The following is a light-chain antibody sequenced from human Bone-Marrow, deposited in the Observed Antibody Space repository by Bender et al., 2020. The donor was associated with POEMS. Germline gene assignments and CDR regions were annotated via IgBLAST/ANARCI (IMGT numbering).Light chain of an antibody. CDR1: TSNIGARYD. J-gene: IGLJ3*02. V-gene: IGLV1-40*01. CDR3: AVWDDSLSGWV. Sequence: QSVLTQPPSVSGAPGQRVTISCTGSTSNIGARYDVHWYQQLPGTAPKLLIYSNNQRPSGVPDRFSGSKSGTSASLTISGLQSEDEADYYCAVWDDSLSGWVFGGGTQLTVL. CDR2: SNN.